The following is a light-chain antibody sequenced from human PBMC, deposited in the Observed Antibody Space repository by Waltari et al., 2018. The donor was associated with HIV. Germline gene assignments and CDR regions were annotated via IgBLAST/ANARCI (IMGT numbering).Light chain of an antibody. Sequence: HSAMTQPASVSGSPGQSIAMSSTATGDDVGAYDHVSWYQHHPGNAPKLILYDVNIRPAGVSDGFSGSKSGNAASLTIPGLQAEDEADYYCGSHSTDTTLVFGGGTKLTV. V-gene: IGLV2-14*03. CDR3: GSHSTDTTLV. J-gene: IGLJ2*01. CDR1: GDDVGAYDH. CDR2: DVN.